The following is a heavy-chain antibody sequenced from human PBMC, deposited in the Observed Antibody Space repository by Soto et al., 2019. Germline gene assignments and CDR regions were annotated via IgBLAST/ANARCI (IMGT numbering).Heavy chain of an antibody. CDR3: ARGSSWSYFDY. CDR2: INTANDNT. D-gene: IGHD6-13*01. J-gene: IGHJ4*02. Sequence: QVQLVQCGAEVKKPGASVKVSCKASGYAFTSYAMHWVRQAPGQRLEWMGSINTANDNTRYSQNFQGRVTITRDSFASTAYMELSSLKSEDTAVYYGARGSSWSYFDYWGQGTLVTVSS. CDR1: GYAFTSYA. V-gene: IGHV1-3*04.